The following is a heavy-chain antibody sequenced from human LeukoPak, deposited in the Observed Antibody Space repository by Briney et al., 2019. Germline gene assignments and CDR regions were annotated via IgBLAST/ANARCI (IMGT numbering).Heavy chain of an antibody. CDR2: VNHSGST. J-gene: IGHJ5*02. CDR3: ARERASNNHDNWFDP. V-gene: IGHV4-34*01. CDR1: GASFNDYY. Sequence: SETLSLACAVYGASFNDYYWSWIRHSPTKGLEWIGEVNHSGSTKYNPSLKSRVTISADKSKNQFFLRLSPVAAADSGVYYCARERASNNHDNWFDPWGQGTLVTVSS.